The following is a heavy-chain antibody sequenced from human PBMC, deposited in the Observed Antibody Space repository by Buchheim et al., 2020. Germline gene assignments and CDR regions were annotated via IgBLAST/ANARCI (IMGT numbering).Heavy chain of an antibody. CDR3: ARWFGEFRGYYGMDV. J-gene: IGHJ6*02. CDR1: GGSFSGYY. CDR2: INHSGST. V-gene: IGHV4-34*01. D-gene: IGHD3-10*01. Sequence: QVQLQQWGAGLLKPSETLSLTCAVYGGSFSGYYWSWIRQPPGKGLEWIGEINHSGSTNYNPSLKSRVTISVDTSKTQFSLKLSSVTAADTAVYYCARWFGEFRGYYGMDVWGQGTT.